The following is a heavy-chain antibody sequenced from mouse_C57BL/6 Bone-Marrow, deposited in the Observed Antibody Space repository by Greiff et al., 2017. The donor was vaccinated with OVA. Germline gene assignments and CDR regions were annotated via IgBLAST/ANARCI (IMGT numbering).Heavy chain of an antibody. V-gene: IGHV7-1*01. J-gene: IGHJ4*01. D-gene: IGHD1-1*01. CDR2: SRNKANDYTT. Sequence: EVQGVESGGGLVQSGRSLRLSCATSGFTFSDFYMEWVRQAPGKGLEWIAASRNKANDYTTEYSASVKGRFIVSRDTSQSILYLQMNALRAEDTAIYYCARGYGSNAMDYWGQGTSVTVSS. CDR3: ARGYGSNAMDY. CDR1: GFTFSDFY.